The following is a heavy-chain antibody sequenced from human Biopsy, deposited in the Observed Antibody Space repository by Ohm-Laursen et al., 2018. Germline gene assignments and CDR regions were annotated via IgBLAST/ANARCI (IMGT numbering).Heavy chain of an antibody. CDR3: STGGGDFYYNGMDV. CDR1: GFTFGDAW. CDR2: IKSKFDGETT. J-gene: IGHJ6*02. D-gene: IGHD3-16*01. V-gene: IGHV3-15*01. Sequence: SLRLSCSASGFTFGDAWMSWIRQAPGKGLEWVGRIKSKFDGETTDYAAPVKGRFIISRDDSKSTLFLQMNSLKVEATGVYFCSTGGGDFYYNGMDVWGQGTTVTVSS.